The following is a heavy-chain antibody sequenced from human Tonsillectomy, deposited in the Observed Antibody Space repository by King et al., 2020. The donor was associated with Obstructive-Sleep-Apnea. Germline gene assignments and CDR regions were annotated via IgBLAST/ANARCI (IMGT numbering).Heavy chain of an antibody. CDR3: ARAPFIWTDYDHSWYFDL. CDR2: IYSGGTT. J-gene: IGHJ2*01. D-gene: IGHD3/OR15-3a*01. Sequence: VQLVESGGGLVQPGGSLRLSCAVSGFTVSNNYISWVRQAPGKGLEWVSVIYSGGTTYYADSVKGRFTISRDNYKNTLYLQMNSLRAEDTALYYCARAPFIWTDYDHSWYFDLWGRGTLVTVSS. CDR1: GFTVSNNY. V-gene: IGHV3-66*01.